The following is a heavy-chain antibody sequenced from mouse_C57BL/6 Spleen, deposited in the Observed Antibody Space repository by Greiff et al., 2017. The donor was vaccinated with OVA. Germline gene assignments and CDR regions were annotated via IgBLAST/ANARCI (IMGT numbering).Heavy chain of an antibody. V-gene: IGHV1-72*01. Sequence: VKLQESGAELVKPGASVKLSCKASGYTFTSYWMHWVKQRPGRGLEWIGRIDPNSGGTKYNEKFKSKATLTVAKPSNTAYMQLSSLTSEDSAVYYCARGKMAVVATEAMDYWGQGTSVTVSS. CDR3: ARGKMAVVATEAMDY. CDR2: IDPNSGGT. CDR1: GYTFTSYW. J-gene: IGHJ4*01. D-gene: IGHD1-1*01.